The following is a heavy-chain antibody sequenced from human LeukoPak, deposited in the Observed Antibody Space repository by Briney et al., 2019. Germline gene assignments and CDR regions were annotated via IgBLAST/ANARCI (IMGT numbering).Heavy chain of an antibody. J-gene: IGHJ5*01. D-gene: IGHD4-23*01. CDR3: GRPYDGNSEFSVDS. CDR1: DGSFSGYY. CDR2: ISDGGST. V-gene: IGHV4-34*01. Sequence: SETLSLTCTVYDGSFSGYYWSWIRQPPGKGLEWIGEISDGGSTNYNPSLKSRVTITVNTTSKHFLEKLSSGTAADAAVYYCGRPYDGNSEFSVDSSG.